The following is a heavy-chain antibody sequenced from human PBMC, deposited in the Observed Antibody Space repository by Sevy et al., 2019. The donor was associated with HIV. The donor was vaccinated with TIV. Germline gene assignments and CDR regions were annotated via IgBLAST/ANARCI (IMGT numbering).Heavy chain of an antibody. CDR3: ARVFTGWDLHLDY. V-gene: IGHV3-30-3*01. Sequence: GGSLRLSCVASGFAFSTHAMHWVHQAPDKGLEWVAVISYDGTNKNYADSVKDRFTISRDNSKNTLYLQMNSLRADDTAVYYCARVFTGWDLHLDYWGQGTLVTVSS. D-gene: IGHD1-26*01. J-gene: IGHJ4*02. CDR2: ISYDGTNK. CDR1: GFAFSTHA.